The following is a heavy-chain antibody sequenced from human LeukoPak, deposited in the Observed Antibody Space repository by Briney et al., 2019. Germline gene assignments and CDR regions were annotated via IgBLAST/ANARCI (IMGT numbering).Heavy chain of an antibody. Sequence: GGSLRLSCAASGFTFSSYSMNWVRQAPGKGLEWVSSISSSSSYIYYADSVKGRFTISRDNAKNSLYLQMNSLRAEDTAVYYCARDILATAGQNYYYYGMDVWGQGTTVTVSS. J-gene: IGHJ6*02. CDR1: GFTFSSYS. D-gene: IGHD6-13*01. V-gene: IGHV3-21*01. CDR3: ARDILATAGQNYYYYGMDV. CDR2: ISSSSSYI.